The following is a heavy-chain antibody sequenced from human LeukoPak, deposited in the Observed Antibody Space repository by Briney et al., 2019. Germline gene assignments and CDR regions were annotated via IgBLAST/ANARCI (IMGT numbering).Heavy chain of an antibody. CDR1: GGSISSQY. Sequence: SETLSLTCTVSGGSISSQYWSWIRQPTGKGLEWIGRIYASGSTNYNPSLKSRVTMSVDTSKNQFSLKLSSVTAADTAVFYCTKDTYCSGTTCNGGPGDYWGQGILVTVSS. J-gene: IGHJ4*02. V-gene: IGHV4-4*07. CDR3: TKDTYCSGTTCNGGPGDY. CDR2: IYASGST. D-gene: IGHD2-2*01.